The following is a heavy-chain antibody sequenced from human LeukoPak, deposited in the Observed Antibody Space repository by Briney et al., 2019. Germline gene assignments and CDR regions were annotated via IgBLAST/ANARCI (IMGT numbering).Heavy chain of an antibody. J-gene: IGHJ4*02. CDR1: GFTFSSYW. CDR3: ARDYYDSSGYTLRAN. V-gene: IGHV3-7*01. CDR2: IKLDGSEK. D-gene: IGHD3-22*01. Sequence: PGGSLRLSCAASGFTFSSYWMSWVRQAPGKGLEWVANIKLDGSEKYYVDSVKGRFTISRDNAKNSLYLQMNSLRAEDTAVYYCARDYYDSSGYTLRANWGQGTLVTVSS.